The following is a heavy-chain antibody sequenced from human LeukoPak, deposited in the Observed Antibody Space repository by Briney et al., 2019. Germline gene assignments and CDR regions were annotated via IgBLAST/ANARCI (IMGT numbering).Heavy chain of an antibody. Sequence: PSETLSLTCAVYGGPFSAYYWFWIRQPPGEGLEWIGEVTHSGSINYNPSLKSRITISVDTSKNQFSLRVTSVTAADTAVYYCARGRRSGLSGAVDHWGQGTLVTVSS. V-gene: IGHV4-34*01. CDR2: VTHSGSI. J-gene: IGHJ5*02. CDR3: ARGRRSGLSGAVDH. D-gene: IGHD6-19*01. CDR1: GGPFSAYY.